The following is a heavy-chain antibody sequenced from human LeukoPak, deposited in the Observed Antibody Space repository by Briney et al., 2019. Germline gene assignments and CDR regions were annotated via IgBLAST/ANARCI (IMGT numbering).Heavy chain of an antibody. CDR2: IFYVERT. CDR3: ARVIQGPPGMVDQYFDY. D-gene: IGHD1-26*01. Sequence: SETLSLTCTVSGGSINRGGYYWRWIRQPPGKRLVCIRYIFYVERTFYNPSLKRRFSSSIDAYKNNFSLNLSSVSPAYTAVYCCARVIQGPPGMVDQYFDYWGQGALVTAS. V-gene: IGHV4-31*03. J-gene: IGHJ4*02. CDR1: GGSINRGGYY.